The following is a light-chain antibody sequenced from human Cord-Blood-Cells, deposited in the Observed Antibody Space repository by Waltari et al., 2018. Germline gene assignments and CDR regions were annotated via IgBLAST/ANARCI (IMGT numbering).Light chain of an antibody. CDR3: QQYYSTRT. CDR2: WAS. J-gene: IGKJ1*01. Sequence: DIVMTQSPDSLAVSLGERATINCKSRQSVLYSSNNKNYLAWYQQKPGQPPKLLIYWASTRESGVPDRLSGSGSGTDFTLTISSLQAEDVAVYYCQQYYSTRTFGQGTKVEIK. CDR1: QSVLYSSNNKNY. V-gene: IGKV4-1*01.